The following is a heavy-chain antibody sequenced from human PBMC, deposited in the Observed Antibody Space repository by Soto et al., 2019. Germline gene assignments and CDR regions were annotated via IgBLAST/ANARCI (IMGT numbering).Heavy chain of an antibody. CDR2: ISSSSSYI. D-gene: IGHD6-6*01. CDR3: ARDLGRDKGIAARAGTNGMDV. J-gene: IGHJ6*02. Sequence: EVQLVESGGGLVKPGGSLRLSCAASGFTFSSYSMNWVRQAPGKGLEWVSSISSSSSYIYYADSVKGRFTISRDNAKNLLYLQMNSLRAEDTAVYYCARDLGRDKGIAARAGTNGMDVWGQGTTVTVSS. CDR1: GFTFSSYS. V-gene: IGHV3-21*01.